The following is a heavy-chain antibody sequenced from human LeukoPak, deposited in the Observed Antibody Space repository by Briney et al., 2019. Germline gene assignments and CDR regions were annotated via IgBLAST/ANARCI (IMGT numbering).Heavy chain of an antibody. V-gene: IGHV3-23*01. CDR2: ISVNGGGT. D-gene: IGHD2-21*02. CDR1: GFTFSSYA. CDR3: AKGTYGGDPKIDY. J-gene: IGHJ4*02. Sequence: GGSLRLSCAASGFTFSSYAMSWVRQAPGKGLEWVSGISVNGGGTYYPDSVKGRFTISRDNAKNTLYLQMNSLRAEDTAVYYCAKGTYGGDPKIDYWGQGTLVTVSS.